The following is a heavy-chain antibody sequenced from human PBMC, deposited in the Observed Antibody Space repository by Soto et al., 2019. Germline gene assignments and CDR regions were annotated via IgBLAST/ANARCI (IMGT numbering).Heavy chain of an antibody. V-gene: IGHV5-51*01. Sequence: GEFLKISCKGSGYMFTTRWIAWVRQKPGKGLELMGVIFPADSDVRYSPSFQGQVTISADKSVDTAYLQWNSLKASDTAIYYCARRLNWNCDYWGQGTQVTVSS. CDR1: GYMFTTRW. CDR2: IFPADSDV. J-gene: IGHJ4*02. D-gene: IGHD1-7*01. CDR3: ARRLNWNCDY.